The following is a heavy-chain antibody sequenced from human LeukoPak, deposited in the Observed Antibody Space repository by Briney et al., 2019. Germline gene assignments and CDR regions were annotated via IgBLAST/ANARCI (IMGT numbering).Heavy chain of an antibody. CDR3: ARHLPQTSGSKRGFDY. J-gene: IGHJ4*02. Sequence: SETLSLTCTVSAGPISSSPYSWSWLRQPPGKGLEWIGTVSYSGSTYSNSSLNGRVSIAVDTSKNQFSLKLTSVTATDTAAYYCARHLPQTSGSKRGFDYWGQGTLVTVSS. D-gene: IGHD6-19*01. CDR1: AGPISSSPYS. V-gene: IGHV4-39*01. CDR2: VSYSGST.